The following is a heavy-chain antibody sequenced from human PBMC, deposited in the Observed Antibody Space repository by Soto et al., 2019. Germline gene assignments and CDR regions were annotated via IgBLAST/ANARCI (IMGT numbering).Heavy chain of an antibody. CDR1: GGTFSSYA. D-gene: IGHD6-13*01. CDR2: IIPIFGTA. CDR3: ARDHSRPLAGINGMDV. Sequence: SVKVSCKASGGTFSSYAISWVRQAPGQGLEWMGGIIPIFGTANYAQKFQGRVTITADESTSTAYMELSSLRSQDTAVYYCARDHSRPLAGINGMDVWGQGTTVTVSS. V-gene: IGHV1-69*13. J-gene: IGHJ6*02.